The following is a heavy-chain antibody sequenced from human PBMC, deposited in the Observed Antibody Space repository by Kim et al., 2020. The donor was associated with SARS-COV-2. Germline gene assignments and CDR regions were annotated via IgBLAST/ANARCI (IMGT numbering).Heavy chain of an antibody. J-gene: IGHJ4*02. Sequence: SETLSLTCAVYGGSFSGYYWSWIRQPPGKGLEWIGEINHSGSTNYNPSLKSRVTISVDTSKNQFSLKLSSVTAADTAVYYCAREEIPYYYDSSGDNYYFDYWGQGTLVTVSS. V-gene: IGHV4-34*01. D-gene: IGHD3-22*01. CDR1: GGSFSGYY. CDR2: INHSGST. CDR3: AREEIPYYYDSSGDNYYFDY.